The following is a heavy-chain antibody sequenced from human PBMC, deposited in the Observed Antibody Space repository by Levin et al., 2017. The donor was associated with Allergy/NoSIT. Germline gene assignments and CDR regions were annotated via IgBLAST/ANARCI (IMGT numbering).Heavy chain of an antibody. Sequence: SETLSLTCDVSGGSISSSDWWSWVRQPPGKGLEWIGEIYQSGSTNYNPSLKSRVTISVDKSKNQFSLKLSSVTAADTAVYYCAAYRFGENYWYFDLWGRGTLVTVSS. CDR2: IYQSGST. V-gene: IGHV4-4*02. CDR1: GGSISSSDW. CDR3: AAYRFGENYWYFDL. J-gene: IGHJ2*01. D-gene: IGHD5-18*01.